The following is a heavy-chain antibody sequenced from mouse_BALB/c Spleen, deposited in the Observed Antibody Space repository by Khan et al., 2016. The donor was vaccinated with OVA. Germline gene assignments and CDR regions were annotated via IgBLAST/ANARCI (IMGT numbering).Heavy chain of an antibody. CDR2: INSDGSYT. D-gene: IGHD4-1*01. J-gene: IGHJ3*01. V-gene: IGHV5-6*01. Sequence: EVQLVESGGDLVKPGGSPKLSCAASGFTFRNYGMSWVRQIPDKRLEWVATINSDGSYTYYPDSVKGRFTISRNNAKNTLYLEMSSLKSDDTAMYYCASHLTGSCAYWGQVTLVTVFA. CDR3: ASHLTGSCAY. CDR1: GFTFRNYG.